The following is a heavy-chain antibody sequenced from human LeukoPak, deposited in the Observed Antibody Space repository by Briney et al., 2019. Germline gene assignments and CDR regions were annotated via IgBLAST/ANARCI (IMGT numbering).Heavy chain of an antibody. Sequence: GGSLRLSCAASGFTFSSYGMHWVRQAPGKGLEWVAVIWYDGSNKYYADSVKGRFTISRDNSKNTLYLQMNSLRAEDTAVYYCARGSFVSEPKKYWFDPWGRGTLVTVSS. J-gene: IGHJ5*02. CDR1: GFTFSSYG. CDR2: IWYDGSNK. D-gene: IGHD1-14*01. CDR3: ARGSFVSEPKKYWFDP. V-gene: IGHV3-33*01.